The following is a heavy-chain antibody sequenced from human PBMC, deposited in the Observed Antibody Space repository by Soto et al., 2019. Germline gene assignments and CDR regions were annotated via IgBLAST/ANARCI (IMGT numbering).Heavy chain of an antibody. D-gene: IGHD6-13*01. CDR2: IWSDGSNQ. Sequence: GGSLRLSCAASGFTFSSYAIHWVRQAPGKGLEWVAVIWSDGSNQYYGDSVKGRFTISRDNSKNTVYLQMNSLRGEDTAVYYYAHREKGTAAEKLNWFDPWGQGTLVTVSS. V-gene: IGHV3-33*01. CDR1: GFTFSSYA. J-gene: IGHJ5*02. CDR3: AHREKGTAAEKLNWFDP.